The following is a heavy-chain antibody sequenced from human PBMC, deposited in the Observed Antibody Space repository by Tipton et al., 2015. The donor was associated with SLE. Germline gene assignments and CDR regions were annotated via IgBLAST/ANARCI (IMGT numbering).Heavy chain of an antibody. CDR2: ISAYNGNT. D-gene: IGHD3-10*01. V-gene: IGHV1-18*01. CDR1: GYTFTSYG. J-gene: IGHJ4*02. Sequence: QLVQSGAEVKKPGASVKVSCKASGYTFTSYGINWVRQAPGQGLEWMGWISAYNGNTNYAQKLQGRVTMTTDKSTSTAYMELSSLRSEDTAVYYCARSPYGSGSQHFDYWGQGTLVTVSS. CDR3: ARSPYGSGSQHFDY.